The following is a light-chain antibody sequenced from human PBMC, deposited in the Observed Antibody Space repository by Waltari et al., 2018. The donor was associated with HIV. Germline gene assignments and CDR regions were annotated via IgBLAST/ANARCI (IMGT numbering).Light chain of an antibody. Sequence: QSALTQPASVSGSPGQSITISCTGTSSDVGGYHYLSWYQQHPGKAPKLMIYDVSNRPSGVSNRFSGSKSGNTASLTISGLQAEDEADYYCSSYTSSSTFWVFGGGTKLTVL. CDR1: SSDVGGYHY. J-gene: IGLJ3*02. CDR2: DVS. CDR3: SSYTSSSTFWV. V-gene: IGLV2-14*03.